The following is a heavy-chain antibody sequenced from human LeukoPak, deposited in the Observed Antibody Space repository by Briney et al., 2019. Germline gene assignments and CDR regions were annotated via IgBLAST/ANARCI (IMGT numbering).Heavy chain of an antibody. D-gene: IGHD6-19*01. CDR2: IYTSGST. Sequence: PSETLTLTCTVSGVSISSYYWSWIRQPPGKGLEWVGYIYTSGSTNYNPSLKNRATISVKTSKNQFSLKLSSVTAADTAVYYCARRRPQASGWLFDYCGQGTLVTVSS. J-gene: IGHJ4*02. CDR3: ARRRPQASGWLFDY. CDR1: GVSISSYY. V-gene: IGHV4-4*09.